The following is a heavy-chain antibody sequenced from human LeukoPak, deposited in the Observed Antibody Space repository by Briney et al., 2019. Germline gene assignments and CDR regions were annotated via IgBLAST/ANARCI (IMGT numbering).Heavy chain of an antibody. CDR2: INHSGST. D-gene: IGHD6-6*01. J-gene: IGHJ6*03. CDR1: GGSFSGYY. V-gene: IGHV4-34*01. Sequence: PSETLSLTCAVYGGSFSGYYWSWIRQPPGKGLEWIGEINHSGSTNYNPSLKSRVTISVDTSKNQFSLKLSSVTAADTAVYYCARVVSLGYYYYYMDVWGKGTTVTVSS. CDR3: ARVVSLGYYYYYMDV.